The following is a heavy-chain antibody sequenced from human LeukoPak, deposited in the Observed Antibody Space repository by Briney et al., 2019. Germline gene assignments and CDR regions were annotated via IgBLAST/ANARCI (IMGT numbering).Heavy chain of an antibody. D-gene: IGHD3-22*01. J-gene: IGHJ3*02. CDR1: GYIFTSYW. CDR3: ARPTYYYDSSGYWNAFDI. V-gene: IGHV5-51*03. Sequence: GESLKISCKGSGYIFTSYWIGWVRQMPGKGLGWMGIIYPGDSDTRYSPSFQGQVTISADKSISTAYLQWSSLKASDTAMYYCARPTYYYDSSGYWNAFDIWGQGTMVTVSS. CDR2: IYPGDSDT.